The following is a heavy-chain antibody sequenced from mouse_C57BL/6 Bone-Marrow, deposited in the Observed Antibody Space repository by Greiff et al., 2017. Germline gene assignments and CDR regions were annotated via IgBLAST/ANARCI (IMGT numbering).Heavy chain of an antibody. CDR3: ARQSNRDYYAMDY. D-gene: IGHD2-5*01. CDR2: ISGGGGNT. V-gene: IGHV5-9*01. CDR1: GFTFSSYT. Sequence: EVQLVESGGGFVKPGGSLKLSCAASGFTFSSYTMSWVRQTPEKRLEWVATISGGGGNTYYPASVKGRFTLSRDNATNTLYLQMSSLRSEDTALYYCARQSNRDYYAMDYWGQGTSVTVSS. J-gene: IGHJ4*01.